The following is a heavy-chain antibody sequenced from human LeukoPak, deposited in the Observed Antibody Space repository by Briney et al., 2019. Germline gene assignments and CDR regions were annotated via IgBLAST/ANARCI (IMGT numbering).Heavy chain of an antibody. CDR2: ISAYNGNT. J-gene: IGHJ5*02. D-gene: IGHD2-2*01. CDR1: GYTFTSYG. CDR3: ARNRRDIVVVPAALPYNLDPPSWFDP. V-gene: IGHV1-18*01. Sequence: GASVKVSCKASGYTFTSYGISWVRQAPGQGLEWMGWISAYNGNTNYAQKLQGRVTMTTDTSTSTAYMELRSLRSDDTAVYYCARNRRDIVVVPAALPYNLDPPSWFDPWGQGTLVTVSS.